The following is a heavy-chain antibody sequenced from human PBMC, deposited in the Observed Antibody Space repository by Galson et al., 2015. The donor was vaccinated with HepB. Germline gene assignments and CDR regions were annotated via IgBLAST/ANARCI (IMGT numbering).Heavy chain of an antibody. CDR2: INPINGDT. Sequence: SVKVSCKASGYTFRDFYIHWMRQAPGKGLQWMGRINPINGDTNYAQTFHGRVTMTRDTSISTAYMEVTSLRYDDTAVYYCARRLYDIDAFDIWGQGTIVTVSS. CDR3: ARRLYDIDAFDI. D-gene: IGHD3-22*01. V-gene: IGHV1-2*06. J-gene: IGHJ3*02. CDR1: GYTFRDFY.